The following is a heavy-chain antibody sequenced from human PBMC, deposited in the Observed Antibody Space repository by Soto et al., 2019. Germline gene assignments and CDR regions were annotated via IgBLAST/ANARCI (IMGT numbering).Heavy chain of an antibody. Sequence: PGGSLRLSCAASGFSFSSDAMSWVRQAPGKGLEWVSAISGSGGSTYYADSVKGRFTISRDNSKNTLYLQMNSLRAEDTAVYYCAKDFFTLDDFWSGYQLDYWGQGTLVTVSS. D-gene: IGHD3-3*01. CDR3: AKDFFTLDDFWSGYQLDY. J-gene: IGHJ4*02. CDR1: GFSFSSDA. V-gene: IGHV3-23*01. CDR2: ISGSGGST.